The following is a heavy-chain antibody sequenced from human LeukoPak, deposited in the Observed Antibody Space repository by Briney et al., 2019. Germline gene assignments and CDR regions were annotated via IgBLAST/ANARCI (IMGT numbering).Heavy chain of an antibody. J-gene: IGHJ3*02. D-gene: IGHD3/OR15-3a*01. CDR2: ISYDGSNK. V-gene: IGHV3-30*18. CDR1: GFTFSSYG. CDR3: AKAWSGTVGFDI. Sequence: GGSLRLSCAASGFTFSSYGMHWVRQAPGKGLEWVAVISYDGSNKYYADSVKGRFTISRDNSKNTLYLQMNSLRAEDTAVYYCAKAWSGTVGFDIWGQGTVVTVSS.